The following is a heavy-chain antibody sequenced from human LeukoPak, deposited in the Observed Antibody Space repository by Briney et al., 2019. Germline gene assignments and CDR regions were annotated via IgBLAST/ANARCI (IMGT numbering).Heavy chain of an antibody. CDR1: GGSISSGDYY. CDR3: AREGSYDILTGYWWAGGFDY. D-gene: IGHD3-9*01. CDR2: IYYSGST. Sequence: SQTLSLTCTVSGGSISSGDYYWSWIRQPPGKGLEWIGYIYYSGSTYYNPSLKSRVTISVDTSKNQFSLKLSSVTAADTAVYYCAREGSYDILTGYWWAGGFDYWGQGTLVTVSS. V-gene: IGHV4-30-4*08. J-gene: IGHJ4*02.